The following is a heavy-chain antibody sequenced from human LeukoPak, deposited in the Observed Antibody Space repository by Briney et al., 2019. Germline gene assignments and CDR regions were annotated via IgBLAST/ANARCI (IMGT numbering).Heavy chain of an antibody. J-gene: IGHJ4*02. Sequence: ASVKVSCKASGYTFTSYGISWVRQAPGQGLEWMGWINPNSGGTNYAQNFQGRVTMTRDTSISTAYMELSRLRSDDTAVYYCARVCSTTSCSDDYWGQGTLVTVPS. CDR1: GYTFTSYG. CDR2: INPNSGGT. CDR3: ARVCSTTSCSDDY. D-gene: IGHD2-2*01. V-gene: IGHV1-2*02.